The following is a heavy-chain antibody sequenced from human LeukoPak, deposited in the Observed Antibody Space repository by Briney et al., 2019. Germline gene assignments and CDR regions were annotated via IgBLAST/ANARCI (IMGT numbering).Heavy chain of an antibody. CDR3: AIKAKGDY. V-gene: IGHV3-23*01. D-gene: IGHD3-10*01. J-gene: IGHJ4*02. CDR2: INNSGGST. Sequence: GSLRLSCAASGFTFSTYAMSWVRQAPGKGLEWVSTINNSGGSTYYADSVKGRFTISRDNSKNTLYLQMNSLRAEDTAVYYSAIKAKGDYWGQGTLVTVSS. CDR1: GFTFSTYA.